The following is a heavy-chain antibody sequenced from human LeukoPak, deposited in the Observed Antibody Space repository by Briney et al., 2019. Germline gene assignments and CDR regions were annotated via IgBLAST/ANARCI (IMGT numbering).Heavy chain of an antibody. CDR2: MNPNSGNT. CDR3: ATVTPTTSN. D-gene: IGHD1-1*01. J-gene: IGHJ4*02. Sequence: ASVNVSCKASGYTFTSYDINWVRQATGQGLEWMGWMNPNSGNTGYAQKFQGRVTITADTSTDTANMELSSLRFEDTAVYYCATVTPTTSNWGQGTLVTVSS. CDR1: GYTFTSYD. V-gene: IGHV1-8*01.